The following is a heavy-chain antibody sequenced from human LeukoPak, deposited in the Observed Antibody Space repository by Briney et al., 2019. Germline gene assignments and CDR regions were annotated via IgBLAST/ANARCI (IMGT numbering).Heavy chain of an antibody. J-gene: IGHJ4*02. CDR1: GFFFSSYW. V-gene: IGHV3-74*01. CDR2: ITHDGSAT. Sequence: GGSLRLSCAASGFFFSSYWFHWVREVPGEGLLWVARITHDGSATSYADFVRGRFTLSRDNARNTLYRQMNSLRDEDTAVYYCVRGGGYKLDYWGQGALVTVSS. CDR3: VRGGGYKLDY. D-gene: IGHD2-15*01.